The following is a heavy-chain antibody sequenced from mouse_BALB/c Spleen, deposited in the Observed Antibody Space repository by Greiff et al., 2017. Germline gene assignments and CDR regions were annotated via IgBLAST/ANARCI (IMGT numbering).Heavy chain of an antibody. Sequence: EVQLQQSGPELVKPGASVKISCKASGYSFPGYFMNWVKQIHGKSLEWIGRMNPYNGDTFYNQKFKGKATLTVDKSSSTAHMELLSLTSEDSAVYYCGRDYDYWGQGTTLTVSS. V-gene: IGHV1-37*01. CDR2: MNPYNGDT. CDR3: GRDYDY. D-gene: IGHD2-4*01. CDR1: GYSFPGYF. J-gene: IGHJ2*01.